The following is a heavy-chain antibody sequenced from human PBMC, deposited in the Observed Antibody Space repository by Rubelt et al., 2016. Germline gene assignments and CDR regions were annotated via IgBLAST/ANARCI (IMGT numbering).Heavy chain of an antibody. CDR1: GGSISSYY. Sequence: QVQLQESGPGLVKPSETLSLTCTVSGGSISSYYWSWIRQPPGKGLEWIGYSYSSGSTNYNPSLKFGASEYVDTAKSRFSRKLSSLTAADTAGYYWARLYGYCRGGSCDGRDWFDPWGQGTLVTVSS. CDR3: ARLYGYCRGGSCDGRDWFDP. J-gene: IGHJ5*02. D-gene: IGHD2-15*01. V-gene: IGHV4-59*12. CDR2: SYSSGST.